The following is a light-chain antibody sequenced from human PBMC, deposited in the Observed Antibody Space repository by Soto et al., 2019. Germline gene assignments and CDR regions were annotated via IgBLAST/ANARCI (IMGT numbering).Light chain of an antibody. V-gene: IGKV1-27*01. Sequence: DIQMTQSPSSLSASVGDRVTITCRASQGISNYLAWYQQKTGKVPDLLIYTASTSQSGVPSRFSGSGSGTDLTLTINSLQPEDVATYYCQKYDSVPFTFGPGTKVDI. J-gene: IGKJ3*01. CDR1: QGISNY. CDR2: TAS. CDR3: QKYDSVPFT.